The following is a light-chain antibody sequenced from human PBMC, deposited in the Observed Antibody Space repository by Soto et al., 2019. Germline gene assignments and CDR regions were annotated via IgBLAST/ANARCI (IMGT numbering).Light chain of an antibody. CDR2: GSS. Sequence: TQPPSVSGAPVQRVTISCTGSSSNIGASYDVHWYQQLPGAPPKRPNDGSSERPSGVPGRSSDYKTGNSASLAITGLQAEDEADYYCQSYDSSLSGYVFGTGTKVTVL. J-gene: IGLJ1*01. V-gene: IGLV1-40*01. CDR1: SSNIGASYD. CDR3: QSYDSSLSGYV.